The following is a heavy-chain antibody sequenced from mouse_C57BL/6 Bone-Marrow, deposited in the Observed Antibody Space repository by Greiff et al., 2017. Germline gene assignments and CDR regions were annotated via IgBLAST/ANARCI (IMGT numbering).Heavy chain of an antibody. D-gene: IGHD2-4*01. CDR2: FHPYNDDT. CDR3: ARRSIYYYYDEFAD. Sequence: QVQLKESGAELVKPGASVKMSCKASGYTFTTYPIEWMKQNHGKSLEWIGNFHPYNDDTKYNEKFKGKATLTVEKSSSTVYLELSRLTSDDSAVYYGARRSIYYYYDEFADWGQGTLVTVSA. CDR1: GYTFTTYP. V-gene: IGHV1-47*01. J-gene: IGHJ3*01.